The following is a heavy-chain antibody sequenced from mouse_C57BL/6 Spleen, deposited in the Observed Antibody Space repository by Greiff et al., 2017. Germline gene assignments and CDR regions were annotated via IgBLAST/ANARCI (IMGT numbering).Heavy chain of an antibody. J-gene: IGHJ2*01. Sequence: QVQLQQPGAELVMPGASVKLSCKASGYTFTSYWMHWVKQRPGQGLEWIGEIDPSDSYTNYNQKFKGKSTLTVDKSSSTAYMQLSSLTSEDSAVYYCARELVSSHYFDYWGQGTTLTVSS. D-gene: IGHD1-1*01. CDR1: GYTFTSYW. V-gene: IGHV1-69*01. CDR3: ARELVSSHYFDY. CDR2: IDPSDSYT.